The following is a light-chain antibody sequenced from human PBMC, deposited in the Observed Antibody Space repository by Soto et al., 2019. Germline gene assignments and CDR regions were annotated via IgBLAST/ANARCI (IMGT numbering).Light chain of an antibody. V-gene: IGKV1-5*01. CDR1: QTISSW. J-gene: IGKJ1*01. CDR2: DAS. CDR3: QQYHGYSWT. Sequence: DIQMTQSPSTLSASVGDRVTITCRASQTISSWLAWYQQKPGKAPNLLISDASSLKSGVPSRFSGSGSGTEFTLTISSLQPDDFATYYCQQYHGYSWTFGQGTK.